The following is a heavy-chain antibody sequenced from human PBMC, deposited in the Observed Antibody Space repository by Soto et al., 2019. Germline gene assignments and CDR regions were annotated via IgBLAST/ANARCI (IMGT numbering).Heavy chain of an antibody. CDR3: ARVIWSGHLASDL. D-gene: IGHD3-3*01. Sequence: EVQVVESGGGLVQPGGSLRLSCAASGFTFSSNSMNWVRQAPGKGLEWISYISSSSSTIYADSVKGRFTISRDNAKNSLYLPMNSLRDVDTAVYYCARVIWSGHLASDLWGQGTLVTVSS. CDR2: ISSSSSTI. CDR1: GFTFSSNS. V-gene: IGHV3-48*02. J-gene: IGHJ5*02.